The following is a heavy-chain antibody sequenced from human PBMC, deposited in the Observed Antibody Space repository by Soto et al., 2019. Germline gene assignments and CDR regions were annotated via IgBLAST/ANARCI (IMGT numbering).Heavy chain of an antibody. V-gene: IGHV3-23*01. CDR1: GFTFSSYA. J-gene: IGHJ5*02. Sequence: GGSLRLSCAASGFTFSSYAMSWVRQAPGKGLEWVSAISGSGGSTYYADSVKGRFTISRDNSKNTLYLQMNSLRAEDTAVYYCAKDLVAWMTTFWFDPWGQGTLVTVSS. D-gene: IGHD4-17*01. CDR2: ISGSGGST. CDR3: AKDLVAWMTTFWFDP.